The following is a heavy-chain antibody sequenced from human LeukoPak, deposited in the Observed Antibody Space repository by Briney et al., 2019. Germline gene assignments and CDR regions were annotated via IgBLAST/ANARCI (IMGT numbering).Heavy chain of an antibody. CDR3: ARARSVDTAMVPGY. D-gene: IGHD5-18*01. CDR2: INPNSGGT. V-gene: IGHV1-2*02. J-gene: IGHJ4*02. Sequence: ASVKVSCKASGCTFTGYYMHWVRQAPGQGLEWMGWINPNSGGTNYAQKFQGRVTMTRDTSISTAYMELSRLRSDDTAVYYCARARSVDTAMVPGYWGQGTLVTVSS. CDR1: GCTFTGYY.